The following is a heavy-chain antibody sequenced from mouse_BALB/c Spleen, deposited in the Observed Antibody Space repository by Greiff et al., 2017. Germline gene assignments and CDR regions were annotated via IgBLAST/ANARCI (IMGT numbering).Heavy chain of an antibody. V-gene: IGHV3-6*02. CDR3: ARVGYDYDGYFDV. D-gene: IGHD2-4*01. J-gene: IGHJ1*01. CDR2: ISYDGSN. CDR1: GYSITSGYY. Sequence: EVKLMESGPGLVKPSQSLSLTCSVTGYSITSGYYWNWIRQFPGNKLEWMGYISYDGSNNYNPSLKNRISITRDTSKNQFFLKLNSVTTEDTATYYCARVGYDYDGYFDVWGAGTTVTVSS.